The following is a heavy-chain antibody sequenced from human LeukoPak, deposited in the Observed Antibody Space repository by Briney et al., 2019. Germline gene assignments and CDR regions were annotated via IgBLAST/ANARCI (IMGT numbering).Heavy chain of an antibody. Sequence: SETLSLTCTVSGGSISSSSYYWGWIRQPPGKGLEWIGSIYYSGSTYYNPSLKSRVIISVDTSKNQFSLKLSSVTAADTAVYYCARLPIPYCSSTSCHASYFDYWGQGTLVTVSS. CDR2: IYYSGST. V-gene: IGHV4-39*01. D-gene: IGHD2-2*01. CDR3: ARLPIPYCSSTSCHASYFDY. J-gene: IGHJ4*02. CDR1: GGSISSSSYY.